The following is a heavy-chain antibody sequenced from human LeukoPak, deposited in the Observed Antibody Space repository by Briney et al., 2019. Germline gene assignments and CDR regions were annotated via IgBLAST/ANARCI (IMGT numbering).Heavy chain of an antibody. CDR1: GFTFSSYA. CDR3: ARGSTRWIQTWSFDY. Sequence: GGSLRLSCVASGFTFSSYAIHWVRQAPGKGLEWVAPISDDGNNENYADSVKGRVTISRDNSKNTLYLQMNSLRAEDTAVYYCARGSTRWIQTWSFDYWGQGTLVTVSS. V-gene: IGHV3-30-3*01. D-gene: IGHD5-18*01. CDR2: ISDDGNNE. J-gene: IGHJ4*02.